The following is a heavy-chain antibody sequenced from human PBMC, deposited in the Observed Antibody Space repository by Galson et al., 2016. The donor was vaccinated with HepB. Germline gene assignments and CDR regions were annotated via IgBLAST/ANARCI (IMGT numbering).Heavy chain of an antibody. CDR1: GGSISSGGYY. Sequence: TLSLTCTVSGGSISSGGYYWSRIRHHPGKGLEWIGYIYYSGSTYYNPSLKSRVAMSIDMSKNQFSLNLTSVTAADTAVYYCARDGDSGGYYGMDVWGQGTPVTVSS. V-gene: IGHV4-31*03. CDR2: IYYSGST. CDR3: ARDGDSGGYYGMDV. D-gene: IGHD3-10*01. J-gene: IGHJ6*02.